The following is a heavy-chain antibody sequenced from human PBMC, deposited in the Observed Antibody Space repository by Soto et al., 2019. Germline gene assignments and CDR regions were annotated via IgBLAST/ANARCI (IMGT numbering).Heavy chain of an antibody. CDR3: AKRASASWRNWFDS. J-gene: IGHJ5*01. CDR1: GDSFSSTSYH. D-gene: IGHD2-2*01. Sequence: PSETLSLTCTVSGDSFSSTSYHWGWLRQNPGKGLDGIGAITYSGGTNCNPSLQRRVTMSTDTSTNSFSLQQATVAASDTAVYYCAKRASASWRNWFDSWGQGTLVTVSS. V-gene: IGHV4-39*02. CDR2: ITYSGGT.